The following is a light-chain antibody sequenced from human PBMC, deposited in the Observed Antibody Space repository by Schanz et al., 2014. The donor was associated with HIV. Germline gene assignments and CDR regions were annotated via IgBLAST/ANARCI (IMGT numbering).Light chain of an antibody. J-gene: IGKJ2*01. CDR1: QSVSSY. Sequence: EIVLTQSPATLSLSPGERATLSCRASQSVSSYLAWYQQKPGQAPRLLIYDASNRATGIPARFSGSGSGTDFTLTISSLEPEDFAVYYCQQYNGWPPFTFGQGTRLESK. V-gene: IGKV3-11*01. CDR2: DAS. CDR3: QQYNGWPPFT.